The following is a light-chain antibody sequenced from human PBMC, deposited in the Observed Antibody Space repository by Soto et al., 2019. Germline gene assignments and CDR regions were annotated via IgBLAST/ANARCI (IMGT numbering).Light chain of an antibody. CDR1: QSVSSN. CDR3: QQHNRA. V-gene: IGKV3-15*01. CDR2: GAS. J-gene: IGKJ1*01. Sequence: EIVMTQSPATLSVSPGERATLSCRASQSVSSNLAWYQQKPGQAPRLLIYGASTRATGIPARFSGSGSGTEFTLTISSLQSEDFAVYDCQQHNRAFGQGTKV.